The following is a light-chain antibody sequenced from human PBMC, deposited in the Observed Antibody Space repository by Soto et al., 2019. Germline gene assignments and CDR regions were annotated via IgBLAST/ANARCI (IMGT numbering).Light chain of an antibody. Sequence: DIQMTQSSSSLSAFVGDRVTITCQASQDISTYVNWYQQKPGKTPNLLIYAASNLETRVPSRFSGSGSGTKFTLTISRLQSEDIGTYYCQQYDNLPVTFGPGTKVNVK. J-gene: IGKJ3*01. CDR3: QQYDNLPVT. V-gene: IGKV1-33*01. CDR2: AAS. CDR1: QDISTY.